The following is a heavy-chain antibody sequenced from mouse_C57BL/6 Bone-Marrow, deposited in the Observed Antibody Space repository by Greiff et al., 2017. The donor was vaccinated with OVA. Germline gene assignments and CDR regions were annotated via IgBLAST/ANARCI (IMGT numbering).Heavy chain of an antibody. J-gene: IGHJ1*03. CDR2: INPSTGGT. D-gene: IGHD3-3*01. V-gene: IGHV1-42*01. CDR1: GYSFTGYY. CDR3: ARGTSDWYFDV. Sequence: EVQLQQSGPELVKPGASVKISCKASGYSFTGYYMNWVKQSPEKSLEWIGEINPSTGGTTYNQKFKAKATLTVDKSSSTAYMQLKSLTSEDSAVYYCARGTSDWYFDVWGTGTTVTVSS.